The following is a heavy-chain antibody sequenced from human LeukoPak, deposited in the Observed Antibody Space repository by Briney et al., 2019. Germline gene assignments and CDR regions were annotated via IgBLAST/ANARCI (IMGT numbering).Heavy chain of an antibody. V-gene: IGHV3-23*01. CDR3: AKDKTMVRGVIIRNWFDP. D-gene: IGHD3-10*01. Sequence: PGGSLRLSCAASGFTFTSFAMSWFRQAPGKGLEWVSGISATGTTAYYADSVKGRFTISRDNSKNTLYLQMNSLRAEDTAVYYCAKDKTMVRGVIIRNWFDPWGQGTLVTVSS. CDR2: ISATGTTA. J-gene: IGHJ5*02. CDR1: GFTFTSFA.